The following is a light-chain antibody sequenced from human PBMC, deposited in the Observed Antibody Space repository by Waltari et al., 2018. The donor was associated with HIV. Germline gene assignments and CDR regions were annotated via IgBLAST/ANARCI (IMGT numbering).Light chain of an antibody. Sequence: DIQMTQSPSSLSASVGDRVTITCRASQSISSYLNWYQHKPGKAPKLLIYAASSLRSGVPSRFSGSGSGTDFTLTISSLQPEDFATYYCQQRYNTPPLVGQGTRLEIK. CDR1: QSISSY. CDR3: QQRYNTPPL. V-gene: IGKV1-39*01. J-gene: IGKJ5*01. CDR2: AAS.